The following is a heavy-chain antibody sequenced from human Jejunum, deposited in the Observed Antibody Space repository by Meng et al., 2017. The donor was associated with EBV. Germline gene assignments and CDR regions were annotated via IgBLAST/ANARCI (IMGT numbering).Heavy chain of an antibody. CDR2: IYYSGSA. J-gene: IGHJ4*02. CDR3: ARGAYFDY. CDR1: GGSISRGGYS. V-gene: IGHV4-30-2*01. Sequence: HLPLPESGSGLVKPSETLSLTCAVSGGSISRGGYSWHWIRQPPGKGLQWIGYIYYSGSAFYNPSLKSRVTLSVDRSKNQFSLNLSSVTAADTAVYYCARGAYFDYWGQGTLVTVSS.